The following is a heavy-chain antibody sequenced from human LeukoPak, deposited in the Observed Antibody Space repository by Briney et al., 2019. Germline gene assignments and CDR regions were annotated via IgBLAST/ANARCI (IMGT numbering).Heavy chain of an antibody. CDR1: GFTFGDYA. D-gene: IGHD6-19*01. CDR3: AGSIAVAGTIDY. CDR2: IWYDGSNK. Sequence: GGSLRLSCTASGFTFGDYAMSWVRQAPGKGLEWVAVIWYDGSNKYYADSVKGRFTISRDNSKNTLYLQMNSLRVEDTAVYYCAGSIAVAGTIDYWGQGTLVTVSS. J-gene: IGHJ4*02. V-gene: IGHV3-33*01.